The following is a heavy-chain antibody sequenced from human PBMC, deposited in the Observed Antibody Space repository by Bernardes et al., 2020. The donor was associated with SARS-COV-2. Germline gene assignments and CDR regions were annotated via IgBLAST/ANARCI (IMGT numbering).Heavy chain of an antibody. CDR3: AKGGPAGTIFGGVIIEGAFDI. D-gene: IGHD3-3*01. J-gene: IGHJ3*02. CDR2: FIGSGSRT. CDR1: GFPFSIYP. Sequence: GVSQTLPCAASGFPFSIYPMRWVRQAPGKAREWVSAFIGSGSRTLYANSVKGRFTLPRDNSKNTLYLKMNCLRTEDTAVYDCAKGGPAGTIFGGVIIEGAFDIWGQGTMVTGSS. V-gene: IGHV3-23*01.